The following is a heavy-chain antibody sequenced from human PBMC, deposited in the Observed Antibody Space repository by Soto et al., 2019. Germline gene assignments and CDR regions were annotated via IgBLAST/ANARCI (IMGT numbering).Heavy chain of an antibody. CDR3: AREDSGDSRDY. V-gene: IGHV3-33*01. J-gene: IGHJ4*02. Sequence: QVQLVESGGGVVQPGRSLRLSCAASGFTFSNYGMHWVRQAPGKGLEWVAVIWYDGSNKYYADSVKGRFTISRDNSKNTLYLQMNSLRAEETAVYYCAREDSGDSRDYWGQGTLVTVSS. CDR2: IWYDGSNK. D-gene: IGHD4-17*01. CDR1: GFTFSNYG.